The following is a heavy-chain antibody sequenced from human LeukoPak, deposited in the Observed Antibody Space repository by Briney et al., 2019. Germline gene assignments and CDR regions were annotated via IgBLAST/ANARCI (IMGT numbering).Heavy chain of an antibody. V-gene: IGHV4-59*08. CDR1: GGSISSYY. D-gene: IGHD2-15*01. CDR3: ARRRGGGSFFDY. CDR2: IYYSGST. Sequence: SETLSLTCTVSGGSISSYYWSWIRQPPGKGLEWIGYIYYSGSTNYNPSLKSRVTISVDTSKNQFSLKLSSVTAADTAVYYCARRRGGGSFFDYWGQGTLVTVSS. J-gene: IGHJ4*02.